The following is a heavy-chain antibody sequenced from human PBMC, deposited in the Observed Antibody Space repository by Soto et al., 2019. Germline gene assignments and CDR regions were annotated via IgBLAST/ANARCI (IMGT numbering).Heavy chain of an antibody. J-gene: IGHJ6*02. D-gene: IGHD6-13*01. CDR3: ASSTVAYSTRGYYYYYGMDV. Sequence: ASETLSLTCTVSGGSISSYYWSWIRQPPGKGLEWIGYIYYSGSTNYNPSLKSRVTISVDTSKNQFSLKLSSVTAADTAVYYCASSTVAYSTRGYYYYYGMDVWGQGTTVT. CDR2: IYYSGST. V-gene: IGHV4-59*01. CDR1: GGSISSYY.